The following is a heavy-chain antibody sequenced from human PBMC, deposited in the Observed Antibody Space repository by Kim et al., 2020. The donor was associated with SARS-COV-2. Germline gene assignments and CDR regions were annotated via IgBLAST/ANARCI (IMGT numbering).Heavy chain of an antibody. J-gene: IGHJ4*02. D-gene: IGHD6-19*01. CDR2: IWYDGSNK. V-gene: IGHV3-33*01. Sequence: GGSLRLSCAASGFTFSSYGMHWVRQAPGKGLEWVAVIWYDGSNKYYADSVKGRFTISRDNSKNTLYLQMNSLRAEDTAVYYCARGVMGQWLALDYWGQGTLVTVSS. CDR3: ARGVMGQWLALDY. CDR1: GFTFSSYG.